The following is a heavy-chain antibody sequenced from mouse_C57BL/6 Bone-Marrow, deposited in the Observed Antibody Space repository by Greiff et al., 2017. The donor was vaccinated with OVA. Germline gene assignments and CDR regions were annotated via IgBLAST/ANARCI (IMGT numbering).Heavy chain of an antibody. CDR3: ARGGYYGGSYGYFDV. CDR1: GYTFTTYP. D-gene: IGHD1-1*01. CDR2: FHPYNDDT. Sequence: VQLQQSGAELVKPGASVKMSCKASGYTFTTYPIEWMKQNHGKSLEWIGYFHPYNDDTKYNEKFKGKATLTVEKSSSTVYLELSRLTSDDSAVYYGARGGYYGGSYGYFDVWGTGTTVTGSS. V-gene: IGHV1-47*01. J-gene: IGHJ1*03.